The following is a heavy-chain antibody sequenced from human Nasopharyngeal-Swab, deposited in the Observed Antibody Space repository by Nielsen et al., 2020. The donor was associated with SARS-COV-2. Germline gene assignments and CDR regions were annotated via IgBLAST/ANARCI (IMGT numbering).Heavy chain of an antibody. V-gene: IGHV5-51*01. CDR2: IYPDDSDT. CDR1: GYSFTSYW. Sequence: GESLKISCKGSGYSFTSYWIGWVRQMPGKGLEWMGIIYPDDSDTRYSPSVEGQVTMSVDKSISTAYLQWDSLTPSDSAMYYCARRAGSLNYFDFWGQGALVTVSS. CDR3: ARRAGSLNYFDF. J-gene: IGHJ4*02.